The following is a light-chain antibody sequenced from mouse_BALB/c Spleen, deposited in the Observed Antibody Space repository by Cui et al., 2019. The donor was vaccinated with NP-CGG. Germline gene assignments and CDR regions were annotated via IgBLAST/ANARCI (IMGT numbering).Light chain of an antibody. V-gene: IGKV6-23*01. CDR3: QQYSSYPT. Sequence: DIVMTQSHKFMSTAVGDRVVIPCKASQDVGTAVAWYQQKPGQSPKLLIYWASTRHTGVPDRFTGSGSGTAFTLNISNVPSEDLADYFCQQYSSYPTFGGGTKLEIK. J-gene: IGKJ1*01. CDR1: QDVGTA. CDR2: WAS.